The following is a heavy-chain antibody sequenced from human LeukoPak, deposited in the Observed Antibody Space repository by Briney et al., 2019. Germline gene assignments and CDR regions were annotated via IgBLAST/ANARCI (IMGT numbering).Heavy chain of an antibody. CDR3: ASYTAGGGGLDY. CDR1: GGSVSSGSYY. V-gene: IGHV4-39*07. D-gene: IGHD5-18*01. J-gene: IGHJ4*02. Sequence: SETLSLTCTVSGGSVSSGSYYWSWIRQPPGKGLEWIGEINHSGSTNYNPSLKSRVTISVDTSKNQFSLKLSSVTAADTAVYYCASYTAGGGGLDYWGQGTLVTVSS. CDR2: INHSGST.